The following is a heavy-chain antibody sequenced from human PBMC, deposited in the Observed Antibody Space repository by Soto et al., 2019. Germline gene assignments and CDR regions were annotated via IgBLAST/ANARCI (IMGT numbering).Heavy chain of an antibody. CDR3: ARAGLGYCTSTSCHPGFDI. D-gene: IGHD2-2*01. CDR1: GFTFSNYW. J-gene: IGHJ3*02. CDR2: INGDGRTT. Sequence: GGSLRLSCAASGFTFSNYWMQWVRQAPGKGLEWVSRINGDGRTTIYADSVKGRFTISRDNAKNTLYLQMNSLRAEDTAVYYCARAGLGYCTSTSCHPGFDIWGQGTMVTVS. V-gene: IGHV3-74*01.